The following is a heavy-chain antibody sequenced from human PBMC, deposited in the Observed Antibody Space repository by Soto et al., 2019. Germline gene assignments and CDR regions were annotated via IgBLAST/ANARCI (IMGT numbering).Heavy chain of an antibody. D-gene: IGHD4-17*01. CDR1: GFTFSSYW. CDR3: ARRTSYGDYGYYYYYMDV. J-gene: IGHJ6*03. Sequence: EVQLVESGGGLVQPGGSLRLSCAASGFTFSSYWMHWVRQAPGKGLVWFSRIDSDGSSTSYADSVKGRFTISRNNAKNTLYLQKNSLRAEDTAVYYCARRTSYGDYGYYYYYMDVWGKGTTVTVSS. CDR2: IDSDGSST. V-gene: IGHV3-74*01.